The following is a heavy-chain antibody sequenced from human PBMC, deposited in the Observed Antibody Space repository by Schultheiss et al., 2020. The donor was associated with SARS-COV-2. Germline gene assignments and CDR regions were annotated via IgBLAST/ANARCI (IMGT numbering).Heavy chain of an antibody. V-gene: IGHV4-38-2*01. Sequence: SQTLSLTCAVSGYSISSGYYWGWIRQPPGKGLEWIGSIYHSGSTYYNPSLKSRVTISVDTSKNQFSLKLSSVTAADTAVYYCARSSTRGGDYFDYWGQGTLVTVSS. J-gene: IGHJ4*02. CDR2: IYHSGST. D-gene: IGHD2-2*01. CDR3: ARSSTRGGDYFDY. CDR1: GYSISSGYY.